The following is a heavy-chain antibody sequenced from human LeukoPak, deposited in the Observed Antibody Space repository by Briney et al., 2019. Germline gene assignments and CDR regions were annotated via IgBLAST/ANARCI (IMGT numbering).Heavy chain of an antibody. Sequence: KAGGSLRLSCAASGFTFSNAWMSWVRQAPGKGLEWIGRINSKTDGGPTVYSAPVKGRFNISRDDSKNTLFLQMNSLETDDTAVYYCATGPLDYWGQGVLVTVSS. V-gene: IGHV3-15*01. J-gene: IGHJ4*02. CDR2: INSKTDGGPT. CDR3: ATGPLDY. CDR1: GFTFSNAW.